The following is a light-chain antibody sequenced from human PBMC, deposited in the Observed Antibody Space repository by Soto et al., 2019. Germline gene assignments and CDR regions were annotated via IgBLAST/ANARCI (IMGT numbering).Light chain of an antibody. Sequence: DIQMTQSPSSLSASAGDRVTITCRASQGVRSSLDWYQQKPGKAPKRLIYEISSLQSGVPSRFSGSGSGTEFTLTISSLEPEDFANYYCLQHNSYPFTFGPGTKVDIK. CDR3: LQHNSYPFT. CDR1: QGVRSS. J-gene: IGKJ3*01. CDR2: EIS. V-gene: IGKV1-17*01.